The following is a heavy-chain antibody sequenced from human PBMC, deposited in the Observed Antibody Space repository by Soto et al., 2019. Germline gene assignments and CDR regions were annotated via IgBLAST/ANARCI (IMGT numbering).Heavy chain of an antibody. CDR1: GGSISSGDYY. D-gene: IGHD3-22*01. Sequence: TLSLTCTVSGGSISSGDYYWSWIRQPPGKGLEWIGYIYYSGSTYYNPSLKSRVTISVDTSKNQFSLKLSSVTAAGTAVYYCARGGYYDSSGYWMFDYWGQGTLVTVSS. V-gene: IGHV4-30-4*01. J-gene: IGHJ4*02. CDR3: ARGGYYDSSGYWMFDY. CDR2: IYYSGST.